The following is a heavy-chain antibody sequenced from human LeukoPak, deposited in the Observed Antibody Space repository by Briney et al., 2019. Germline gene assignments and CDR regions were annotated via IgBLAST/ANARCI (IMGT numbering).Heavy chain of an antibody. D-gene: IGHD2/OR15-2a*01. Sequence: PGGSLRLSCAASGFNFSNYWIHWVRQAPGKGVVWVSRINSDGSNTIYADSVKGRFTISRDNAKNTLYLQMNNLRAEDTAVYYCARVGSTTDYWGQGTPVTVSS. J-gene: IGHJ4*02. CDR3: ARVGSTTDY. CDR1: GFNFSNYW. V-gene: IGHV3-74*01. CDR2: INSDGSNT.